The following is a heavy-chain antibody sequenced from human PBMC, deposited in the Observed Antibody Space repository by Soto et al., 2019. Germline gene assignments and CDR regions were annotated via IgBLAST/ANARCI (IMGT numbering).Heavy chain of an antibody. CDR2: ISAYSGNT. CDR1: GYTFTSYG. D-gene: IGHD2-15*01. J-gene: IGHJ4*02. V-gene: IGHV1-18*04. Sequence: ASVKVSCKASGYTFTSYGISWVRQAPGQGLEWMGWISAYSGNTNYAQKLQGRVTMTTDTSTSTAYMELRSLRSDDTAVYYCARPPLPGYSIHFNSWGQGTLVTVSS. CDR3: ARPPLPGYSIHFNS.